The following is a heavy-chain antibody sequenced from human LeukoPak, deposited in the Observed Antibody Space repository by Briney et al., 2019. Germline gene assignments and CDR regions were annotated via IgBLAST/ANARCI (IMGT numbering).Heavy chain of an antibody. CDR2: IYYSGST. Sequence: PSETLSLTCTVSGGSISSSSYYWGWIRQPPGKGLEWIGSIYYSGSTYYNPSLKSRVTISVDTSKNQFSLKLSSVTAADTAVYYCARSPFWSGYPRNYYYMDVWGKGTTVTVSS. CDR3: ARSPFWSGYPRNYYYMDV. D-gene: IGHD3-3*01. V-gene: IGHV4-39*01. J-gene: IGHJ6*03. CDR1: GGSISSSSYY.